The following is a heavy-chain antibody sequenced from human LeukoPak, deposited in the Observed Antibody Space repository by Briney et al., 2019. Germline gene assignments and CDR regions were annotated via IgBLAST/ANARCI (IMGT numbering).Heavy chain of an antibody. CDR3: ASIAVAGIFDY. Sequence: PSETLSLTCAVYGGSFSGYYWSWIRQPPGKGLEWIGEINHSGSTNYNPSLKSRVTISVDTSKNQFSLKLSSVTAADTAVYYCASIAVAGIFDYWGQGTQVTVSS. D-gene: IGHD6-19*01. V-gene: IGHV4-34*01. J-gene: IGHJ4*02. CDR2: INHSGST. CDR1: GGSFSGYY.